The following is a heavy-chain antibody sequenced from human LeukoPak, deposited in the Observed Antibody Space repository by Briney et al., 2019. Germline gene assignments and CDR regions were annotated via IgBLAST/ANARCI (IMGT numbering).Heavy chain of an antibody. D-gene: IGHD3-3*01. J-gene: IGHJ4*02. Sequence: PSETLSLTCTVSGGSISSYYWSWIRQPPGKGLEWIGYIYYSGSTNYNPSLKSRVTISVDTSKNQFSLKLSSVTAADTAVYYCARTYDFWSGYPRYFDYWGQGTLVTVSS. CDR2: IYYSGST. V-gene: IGHV4-59*08. CDR1: GGSISSYY. CDR3: ARTYDFWSGYPRYFDY.